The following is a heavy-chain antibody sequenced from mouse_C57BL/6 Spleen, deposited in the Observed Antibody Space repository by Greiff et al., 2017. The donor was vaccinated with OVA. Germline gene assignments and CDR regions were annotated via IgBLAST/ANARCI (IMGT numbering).Heavy chain of an antibody. V-gene: IGHV14-3*01. J-gene: IGHJ2*01. CDR3: ARWSYGNYPYFDY. CDR2: IDPANGNT. D-gene: IGHD2-1*01. CDR1: GFNIKNTY. Sequence: EVKLVESVAELVRPGASVKLSCTASGFNIKNTYMHWVKQRPEQGLEWIGRIDPANGNTKYAPKFQGKATITADTSSNTAYLQLSSLTSEDTAIYYCARWSYGNYPYFDYWGQGTTLTVSS.